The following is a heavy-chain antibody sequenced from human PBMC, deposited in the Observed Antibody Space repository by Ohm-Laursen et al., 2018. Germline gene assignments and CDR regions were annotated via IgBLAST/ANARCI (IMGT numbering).Heavy chain of an antibody. CDR2: IHYSGNT. CDR1: GNSINTYY. CDR3: AGNRLGSSFDN. J-gene: IGHJ4*02. D-gene: IGHD1-26*01. Sequence: GTLSLTCIVSGNSINTYYWSWIRQPPGKGLEYISWIHYSGNTNYNPSLRSRVTISVDTSKNQISLSLRSVTAADTAIYYCAGNRLGSSFDNWGPGTVVTVSS. V-gene: IGHV4-59*08.